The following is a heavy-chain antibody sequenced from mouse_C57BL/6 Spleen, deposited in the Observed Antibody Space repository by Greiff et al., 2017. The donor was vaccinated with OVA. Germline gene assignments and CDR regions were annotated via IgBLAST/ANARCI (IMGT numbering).Heavy chain of an antibody. CDR2: IDPSDSET. CDR3: ARSGNYERGYYAMDY. Sequence: QVQLQQPGAELVRPGSSVKLSCKASGYTFTSYWMHWVKQRPIQGLEWIGNIDPSDSETHYNQKFKDKATLTVDKSSSTAYMQLSSLTSEDSAVYYCARSGNYERGYYAMDYWGQGTSVTVSS. CDR1: GYTFTSYW. J-gene: IGHJ4*01. V-gene: IGHV1-52*01. D-gene: IGHD2-1*01.